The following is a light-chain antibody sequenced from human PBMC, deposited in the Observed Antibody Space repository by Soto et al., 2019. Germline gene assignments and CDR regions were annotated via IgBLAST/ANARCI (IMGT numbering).Light chain of an antibody. J-gene: IGLJ1*01. Sequence: QSVLTQPASVSGSPGQSITISCTGTSSDVGGYNYVSWYQQHPGKAPKLMIYDVSNRPSGVSNRFSGSKSGNTASLTISGLQAEDEADYYCSSYTSSSTLEYVFGTGTKVNVL. CDR2: DVS. CDR3: SSYTSSSTLEYV. CDR1: SSDVGGYNY. V-gene: IGLV2-14*01.